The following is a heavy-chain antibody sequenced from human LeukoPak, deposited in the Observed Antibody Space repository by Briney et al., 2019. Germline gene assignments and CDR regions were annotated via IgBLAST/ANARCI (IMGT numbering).Heavy chain of an antibody. CDR1: GFTLSNYW. CDR3: ARHSPGPLWRGYYTASTAFDP. V-gene: IGHV3-7*01. J-gene: IGHJ5*02. D-gene: IGHD3-3*01. Sequence: GGSLRLSCAASGFTLSNYWMSWVRQAPGKGLEWVANIKQDGSKLSYVDSVKGRFTISRDNSKNTLYLQMNSLRAEDTAVYYCARHSPGPLWRGYYTASTAFDPWGQGTLVTVSS. CDR2: IKQDGSKL.